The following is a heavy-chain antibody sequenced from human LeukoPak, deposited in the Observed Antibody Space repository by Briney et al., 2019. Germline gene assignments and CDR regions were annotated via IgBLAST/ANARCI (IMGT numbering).Heavy chain of an antibody. CDR2: IRGSGGLT. V-gene: IGHV3-23*01. CDR3: ARDPNGDYIGAFDM. D-gene: IGHD4-17*01. CDR1: GFTFGDYA. Sequence: GGSLRLSCTASGFTFGDYAMSWFRQAPGKGLEWVSAIRGSGGLTFYADSVKGRFTISRDNSKNTLYLQMNSLRAEDTAVYYCARDPNGDYIGAFDMCGQGTKVTVSS. J-gene: IGHJ3*02.